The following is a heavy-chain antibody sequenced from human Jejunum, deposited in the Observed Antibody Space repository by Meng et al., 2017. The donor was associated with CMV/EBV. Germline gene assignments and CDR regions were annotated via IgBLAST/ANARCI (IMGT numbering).Heavy chain of an antibody. CDR1: GFTFSRYW. CDR3: ARWVDY. Sequence: GSLSSSWAVSGFTFSRYWMHWVRQAPGKGLVWVSHINSDGSKTNYADSVKGRFTISRDNAKNTLYLQMNSLRVEDTAVYYCARWVDYWGQGTLVTVSS. CDR2: INSDGSKT. V-gene: IGHV3-74*01. J-gene: IGHJ4*02.